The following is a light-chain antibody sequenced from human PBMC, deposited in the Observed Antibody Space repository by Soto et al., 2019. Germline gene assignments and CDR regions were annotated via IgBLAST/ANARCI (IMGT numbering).Light chain of an antibody. Sequence: DIQMTQSPSSLSASVGDRVNITCRASQSISRNLNWYQQKPGKAPKFLISGASSLQSGVPSRFSGSGSGTDFTLTINSLQPEDFATYFCQQSYSSPLTFGGGTKVDIK. V-gene: IGKV1-39*01. CDR2: GAS. CDR3: QQSYSSPLT. CDR1: QSISRN. J-gene: IGKJ4*01.